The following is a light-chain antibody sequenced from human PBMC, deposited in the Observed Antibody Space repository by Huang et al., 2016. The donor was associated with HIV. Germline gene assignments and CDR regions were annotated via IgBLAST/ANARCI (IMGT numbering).Light chain of an antibody. CDR1: QTISNNY. V-gene: IGKV3-20*01. J-gene: IGKJ2*01. CDR2: GAS. CDR3: QQYDSSPTT. Sequence: EIVLTQSPGTLSLSPGEGATLSCRASQTISNNYLAWYQQKPGQAPSLLTYGASRRATGVPDRFNGSGSGTDFTLTISRLEPEDCALFYCQQYDSSPTTFGQGTKLEIK.